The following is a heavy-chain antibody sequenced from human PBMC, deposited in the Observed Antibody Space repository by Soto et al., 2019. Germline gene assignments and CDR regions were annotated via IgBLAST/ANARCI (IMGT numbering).Heavy chain of an antibody. CDR2: IQDGCSI. CDR3: ARGEGSGSNALGH. V-gene: IGHV3-66*01. CDR1: GFTVSNNY. J-gene: IGHJ4*02. D-gene: IGHD3-16*01. Sequence: EVLLEESGGGFVQPGGSLRLSCAASGFTVSNNYMTWVRQATGKGLEWVAVIQDGCSISYADSVSDRFTISRANSKNTVFLEMNNLRPEDTAVYFCARGEGSGSNALGHWGQGTLVTVSS.